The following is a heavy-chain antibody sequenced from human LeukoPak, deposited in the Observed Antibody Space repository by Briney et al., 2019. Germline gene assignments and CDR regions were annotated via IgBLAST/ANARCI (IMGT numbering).Heavy chain of an antibody. CDR2: IIPIFGTA. CDR3: ARDEMATIPESVYGMDV. Sequence: ASVKVSCKASGGTFSSYAISWVRQAPGQGLEWMGGIIPIFGTANYAQKFQGRVTITADESTSTAYMELSSLRSEDTAVYYCARDEMATIPESVYGMDVWGRGTTVTVSS. V-gene: IGHV1-69*13. CDR1: GGTFSSYA. D-gene: IGHD5-24*01. J-gene: IGHJ6*02.